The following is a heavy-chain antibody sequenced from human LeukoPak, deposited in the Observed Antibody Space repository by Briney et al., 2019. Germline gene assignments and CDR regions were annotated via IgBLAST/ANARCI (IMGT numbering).Heavy chain of an antibody. D-gene: IGHD3-10*01. V-gene: IGHV1-2*02. Sequence: ASVKVSCKASGGTFSNYAISWVRQAPGQGLEWMGWINPNSGGTNYAQKFQGRVTMTRDTSISTAYMELSRLRSDDTAVYYCARSGPGITMVRGVISYFDIWGQGTMVTVSS. CDR2: INPNSGGT. J-gene: IGHJ3*02. CDR1: GGTFSNYA. CDR3: ARSGPGITMVRGVISYFDI.